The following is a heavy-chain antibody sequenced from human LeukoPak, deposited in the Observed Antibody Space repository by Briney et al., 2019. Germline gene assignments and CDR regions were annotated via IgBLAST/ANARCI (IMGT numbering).Heavy chain of an antibody. Sequence: ETLSLTCTVSGVSITSYYWSWVRQSPGRGLEWIGYIYYTGSTNYNPSLKSRVTISVDTSKSQFSLKLSSVTAADTAVYYCARPQHDALDIWGQGTMVTVSS. D-gene: IGHD1-1*01. V-gene: IGHV4-59*08. CDR3: ARPQHDALDI. CDR1: GVSITSYY. J-gene: IGHJ3*02. CDR2: IYYTGST.